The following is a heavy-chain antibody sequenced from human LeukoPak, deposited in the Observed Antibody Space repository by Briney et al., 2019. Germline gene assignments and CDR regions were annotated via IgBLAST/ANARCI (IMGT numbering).Heavy chain of an antibody. D-gene: IGHD3-9*01. V-gene: IGHV1-46*03. CDR2: INPSGGST. Sequence: ASVKVSCKASVYTFTRYYIHWVRHAPGQGPECMGMINPSGGSTTHAQNFQGRATKTRDTPTSTVYMELSSLRSDDTAVYYCARANYDILTGLKRPFDSWGQGTLVTVSS. CDR3: ARANYDILTGLKRPFDS. J-gene: IGHJ4*02. CDR1: VYTFTRYY.